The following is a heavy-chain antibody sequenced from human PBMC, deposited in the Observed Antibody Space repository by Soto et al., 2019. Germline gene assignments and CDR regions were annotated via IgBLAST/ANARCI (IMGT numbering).Heavy chain of an antibody. V-gene: IGHV3-30*18. CDR2: VSHDGRNT. CDR3: AKGGRQWLVTSDFNY. Sequence: VQLVASGGGVVQPGRSLRLSCAASGFTFSDYAMHWVRQAQGKGLEWVAVVSHDGRNTPYADSVKGRFTISRDSSKNTVSLEMTSLRAEDTAVYYCAKGGRQWLVTSDFNYWGQGALVTVSS. CDR1: GFTFSDYA. J-gene: IGHJ4*02. D-gene: IGHD6-19*01.